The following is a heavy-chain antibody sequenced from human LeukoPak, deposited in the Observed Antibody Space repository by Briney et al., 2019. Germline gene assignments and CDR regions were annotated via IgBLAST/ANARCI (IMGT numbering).Heavy chain of an antibody. CDR2: ITGSGGIT. J-gene: IGHJ6*02. Sequence: GGSLRLSCAVSGFAFSNYAMSWVRQAPGKGLQWVSTITGSGGITYYADSVKGRFTISRDNSKNTLYLQMNSLRAEDTGVYYCARELIVVVPAAVHYYGMDVWGQGTTVTVSS. D-gene: IGHD2-2*01. V-gene: IGHV3-23*01. CDR3: ARELIVVVPAAVHYYGMDV. CDR1: GFAFSNYA.